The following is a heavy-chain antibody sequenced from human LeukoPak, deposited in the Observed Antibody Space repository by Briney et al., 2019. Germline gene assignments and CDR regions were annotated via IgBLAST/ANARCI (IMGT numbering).Heavy chain of an antibody. D-gene: IGHD3-10*02. CDR1: GFTFSSYE. J-gene: IGHJ6*04. V-gene: IGHV3-48*03. CDR3: AELGITMIGGV. Sequence: GGSRRLSCAASGFTFSSYEMNWVRQAPGKGLEWVSYISSSGSTIYYADSVKGRFTTSRDNAKNSLYLQMNSLRAEDTAVYYCAELGITMIGGVWGKGTTVTISS. CDR2: ISSSGSTI.